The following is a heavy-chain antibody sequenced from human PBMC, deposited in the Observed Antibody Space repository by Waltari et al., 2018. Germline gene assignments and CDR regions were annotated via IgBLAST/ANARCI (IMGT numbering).Heavy chain of an antibody. Sequence: EVQLLDSGGGLVQPGGSLRLSCAASGFSFSTYTMNWVRQAPGKGLEWVSTISPGGTTYYAGSVEGRFAISRDNSKNTLYLQMNSLRVEDTAVYYCAKDRRTVGDEVPGEDYWGQGTLVTVSS. CDR3: AKDRRTVGDEVPGEDY. CDR2: ISPGGTT. J-gene: IGHJ4*02. CDR1: GFSFSTYT. V-gene: IGHV3-23*01. D-gene: IGHD1-26*01.